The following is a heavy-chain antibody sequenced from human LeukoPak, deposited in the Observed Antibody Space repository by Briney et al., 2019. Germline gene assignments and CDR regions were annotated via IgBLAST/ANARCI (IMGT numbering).Heavy chain of an antibody. Sequence: SETLSLTCTVSGGSLSSGGYYWSWIRQHPGKSLEWIGYIYYSGSTYYNPSLKSRVTISVDTSKNQFSLKLSSVTAADTAVYYCARDSWDADRVATRWDNWFDPWGQGTLVNVSS. V-gene: IGHV4-31*03. J-gene: IGHJ5*02. CDR3: ARDSWDADRVATRWDNWFDP. D-gene: IGHD5-12*01. CDR2: IYYSGST. CDR1: GGSLSSGGYY.